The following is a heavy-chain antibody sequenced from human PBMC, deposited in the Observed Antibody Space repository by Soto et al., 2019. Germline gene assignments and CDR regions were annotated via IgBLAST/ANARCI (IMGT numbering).Heavy chain of an antibody. CDR2: ISFDGNIK. V-gene: IGHV3-30-3*01. J-gene: IGHJ6*02. CDR1: GFTFSDYA. Sequence: QVQLVESGGGVVQPGRSLRLSCAASGFTFSDYAMHWVRHVQGQGRGWGAVISFDGNIKYDADSVKGRFTISRDNSKNTLFLQMDSLKGEDTAVYSCARAPRRYCTSLSCLGLYGLDVWGQGTAVTVSS. D-gene: IGHD2-8*01. CDR3: ARAPRRYCTSLSCLGLYGLDV.